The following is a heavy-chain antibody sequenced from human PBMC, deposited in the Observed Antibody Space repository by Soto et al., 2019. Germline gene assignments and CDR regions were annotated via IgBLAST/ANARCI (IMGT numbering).Heavy chain of an antibody. Sequence: GGSLRLSCAASGFTFRSYSINWVRQAPGKGLEWVASISTRSSYKFFADSLKGRFTISRDNAKNSLSLQMNSLRAEDTAVYYCARGFHFDRELVYGEGFDMGGLGTMVTVSS. CDR1: GFTFRSYS. CDR3: ARGFHFDRELVYGEGFDM. CDR2: ISTRSSYK. V-gene: IGHV3-21*01. D-gene: IGHD3-22*01. J-gene: IGHJ3*02.